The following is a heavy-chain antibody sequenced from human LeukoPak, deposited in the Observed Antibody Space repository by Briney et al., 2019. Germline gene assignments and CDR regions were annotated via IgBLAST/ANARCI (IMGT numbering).Heavy chain of an antibody. CDR1: GYTFTSYD. CDR3: AREADTAIDY. J-gene: IGHJ4*02. Sequence: ASVKVSCKASGYTFTSYDINWVRQAPGQGLEWMGWMNPNSGNTGYAQKFQGRVTMARNTSISTAYMELSSLRSEDTAVYYCAREADTAIDYWGQGTPGHRLL. V-gene: IGHV1-8*01. CDR2: MNPNSGNT. D-gene: IGHD5-18*01.